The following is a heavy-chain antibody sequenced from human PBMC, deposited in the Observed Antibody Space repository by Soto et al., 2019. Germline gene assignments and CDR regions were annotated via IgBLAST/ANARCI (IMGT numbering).Heavy chain of an antibody. Sequence: GGSLRLSCAASGFTFSSYAMSWVRQAPGKGLEWVSAISGSGGSTYYADSVKGRFTISRDNSKNTLYLQMNSLRAEDTAVYYCAKDIAAIGYSYDPGFDYWGQGTLVTVSS. CDR2: ISGSGGST. J-gene: IGHJ4*02. CDR1: GFTFSSYA. D-gene: IGHD5-18*01. CDR3: AKDIAAIGYSYDPGFDY. V-gene: IGHV3-23*01.